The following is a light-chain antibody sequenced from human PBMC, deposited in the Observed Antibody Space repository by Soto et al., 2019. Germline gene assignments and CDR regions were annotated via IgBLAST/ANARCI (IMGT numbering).Light chain of an antibody. Sequence: IQLTQSPSILSASVGDTVTITCRASQDVRSWLAWYQQKPGKAPKLLIYFASKLESGVSSRFSGSGSGTEYTLTISSLQPDDFATYYCQQYNSHSLYSFGQGTKLEIK. CDR1: QDVRSW. J-gene: IGKJ2*03. CDR3: QQYNSHSLYS. V-gene: IGKV1-5*01. CDR2: FAS.